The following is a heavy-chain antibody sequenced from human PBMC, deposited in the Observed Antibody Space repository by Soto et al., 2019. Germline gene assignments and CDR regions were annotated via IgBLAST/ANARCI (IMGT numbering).Heavy chain of an antibody. D-gene: IGHD6-19*01. CDR2: IIPILGIA. CDR3: ASRGYSSGWAIDF. J-gene: IGHJ4*02. V-gene: IGHV1-69*02. Sequence: QVQLVQSGAEVKKPGSSVKVSCKASGGPFSSYTISWVRQAPGQGLEWMGRIIPILGIANYAQKFQGRVTITANKSTSTAYMELSSLRSEDTAVYYCASRGYSSGWAIDFWGQGTLVTVSS. CDR1: GGPFSSYT.